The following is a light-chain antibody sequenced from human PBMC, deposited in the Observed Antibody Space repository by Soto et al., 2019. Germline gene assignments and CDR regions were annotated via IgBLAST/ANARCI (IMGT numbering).Light chain of an antibody. J-gene: IGKJ5*01. CDR2: DAS. Sequence: EIVLTQSPATLSLSPGERATLSCRTSQSVSKYFAWYQQKPGRAPRLLIYDASSRATGIPARFIGSGSGTDFTLTISSLEPEDFEIYYCQPRSNWPITFGQGTRLEIK. CDR1: QSVSKY. CDR3: QPRSNWPIT. V-gene: IGKV3-11*01.